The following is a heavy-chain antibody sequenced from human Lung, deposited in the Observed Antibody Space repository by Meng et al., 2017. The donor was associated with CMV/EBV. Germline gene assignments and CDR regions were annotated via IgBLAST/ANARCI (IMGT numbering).Heavy chain of an antibody. J-gene: IGHJ3*02. CDR1: GFTFSSYI. Sequence: GESLKISCSSSGFTFSSYIMHWVRQAPGKGLEWVAVISHDGSNKYYADPVKGRFTISRDNSKNTLYLQMNSLRAEDMAVYYCARIRSCYGSGSYSHDAFDIWGQGXMVTVSS. D-gene: IGHD3-10*01. CDR2: ISHDGSNK. V-gene: IGHV3-30-3*01. CDR3: ARIRSCYGSGSYSHDAFDI.